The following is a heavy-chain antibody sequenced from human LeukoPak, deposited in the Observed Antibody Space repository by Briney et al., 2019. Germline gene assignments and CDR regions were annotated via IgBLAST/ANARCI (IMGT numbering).Heavy chain of an antibody. D-gene: IGHD3-16*01. CDR2: VSYEGIHK. J-gene: IGHJ3*01. Sequence: GGSLRLSCGGSGFTFSRYPIHWVRQIPGKGLQWVAVVSYEGIHKFYADSVKGRFTISRDNSKNMVFLQMSSLRVDDSALYYCVRGRFTDTYLDPFDVWGQGVRVIVSS. V-gene: IGHV3-30*04. CDR3: VRGRFTDTYLDPFDV. CDR1: GFTFSRYP.